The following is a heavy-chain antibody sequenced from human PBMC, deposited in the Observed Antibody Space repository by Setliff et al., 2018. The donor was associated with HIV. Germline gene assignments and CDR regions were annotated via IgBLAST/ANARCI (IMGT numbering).Heavy chain of an antibody. V-gene: IGHV4-34*01. CDR1: GGSFSGYY. CDR2: IIHSGGT. J-gene: IGHJ4*02. D-gene: IGHD2-15*01. CDR3: ARGGLGVVGAIDY. Sequence: PSETLSLTCAVYGGSFSGYYWTWIRQPPGRGLEWIGDIIHSGGTNYNRSLKSRVTISVDTSKNQFSLNLSSVTAADTAVYYCARGGLGVVGAIDYWSQGTLVTVSS.